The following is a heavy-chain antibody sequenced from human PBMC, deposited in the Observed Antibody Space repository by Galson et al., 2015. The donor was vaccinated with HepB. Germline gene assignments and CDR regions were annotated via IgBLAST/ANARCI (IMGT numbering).Heavy chain of an antibody. CDR3: ARDTVVVVVAALVFVI. CDR1: GSTFSTYS. J-gene: IGHJ3*02. D-gene: IGHD2-15*01. CDR2: ISSSSSYI. V-gene: IGHV3-21*01. Sequence: SLRLSCAASGSTFSTYSMNWVRQAPGKGLEWVSSISSSSSYIYYADSVKGRFTISRDDAKNSLYLQMNSLRAEDTAVYYCARDTVVVVVAALVFVIWGQGTMVTVSS.